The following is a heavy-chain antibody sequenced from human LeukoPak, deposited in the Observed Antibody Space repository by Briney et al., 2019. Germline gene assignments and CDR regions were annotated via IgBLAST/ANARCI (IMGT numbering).Heavy chain of an antibody. CDR2: IYSGGRT. V-gene: IGHV3-53*01. J-gene: IGHJ5*02. D-gene: IGHD2-15*01. Sequence: PGGALRLSCEASGVIFSSSYMSWVRQAPGKGGEWGSVIYSGGRTYYIDSVTGRFTISRDNAKNTLYLQMNSLRAEDTAVYYCARVQGYCSGGSCYGVNWFDPWGQGTLVTVSS. CDR3: ARVQGYCSGGSCYGVNWFDP. CDR1: GVIFSSSY.